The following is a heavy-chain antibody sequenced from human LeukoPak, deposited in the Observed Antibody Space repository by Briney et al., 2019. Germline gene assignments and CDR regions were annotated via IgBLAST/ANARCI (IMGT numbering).Heavy chain of an antibody. V-gene: IGHV1-69*04. J-gene: IGHJ4*02. CDR3: ARIYGSGSYPSRDWLY. Sequence: SVKVSCKASGYTFTSYGISWVRQAPGQGLEWMGRIIPILGIANYAQKFQGRVTITADKSTSTAYMELSSLRSEDTAVYYCARIYGSGSYPSRDWLYWGQGTLVTVSS. CDR2: IIPILGIA. CDR1: GYTFTSYG. D-gene: IGHD3-10*01.